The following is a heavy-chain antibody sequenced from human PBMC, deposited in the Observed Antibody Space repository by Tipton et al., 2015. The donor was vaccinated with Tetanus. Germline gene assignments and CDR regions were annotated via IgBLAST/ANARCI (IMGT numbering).Heavy chain of an antibody. CDR2: INSDGSST. CDR3: AKVVAGTEGYGYFHH. CDR1: GGSINNYY. J-gene: IGHJ1*01. D-gene: IGHD6-19*01. V-gene: IGHV3-74*01. Sequence: LTCTVSGGSINNYYWSWVRQAPGKGLVWVSRINSDGSSTSYADSVKGRFTISRDNAKNTLYLQMNSLRAEDTALYYCAKVVAGTEGYGYFHHWGQGTLVTVSS.